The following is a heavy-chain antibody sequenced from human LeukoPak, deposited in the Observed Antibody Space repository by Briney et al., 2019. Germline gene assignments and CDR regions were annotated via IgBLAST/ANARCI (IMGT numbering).Heavy chain of an antibody. CDR1: GGSISSYY. CDR3: ARQLYDFWSGYRTYYFDY. V-gene: IGHV4-34*01. Sequence: SETLSLTCTVSGGSISSYYWSWIRQPPGKGLEWIGEINHSGSTNYNPSLKSRVTISVDTSKNQFSLKLSSVTAADTAVYYCARQLYDFWSGYRTYYFDYWGQGTLVTVSS. J-gene: IGHJ4*02. D-gene: IGHD3-3*01. CDR2: INHSGST.